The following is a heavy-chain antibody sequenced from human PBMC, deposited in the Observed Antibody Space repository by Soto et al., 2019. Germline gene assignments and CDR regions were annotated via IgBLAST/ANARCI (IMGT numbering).Heavy chain of an antibody. CDR2: INSDGSST. J-gene: IGHJ4*02. V-gene: IGHV3-74*01. Sequence: ETLSLSCAASGFTFSSYWMHWVRQAPGKGLVWVSRINSDGSSTRYADSVKGRFTISRDNAKNTLYLQMNSLRAEDTAVYYCARDLTAYCGGDCPFDYWGQGTLVTVSS. CDR1: GFTFSSYW. D-gene: IGHD2-21*02. CDR3: ARDLTAYCGGDCPFDY.